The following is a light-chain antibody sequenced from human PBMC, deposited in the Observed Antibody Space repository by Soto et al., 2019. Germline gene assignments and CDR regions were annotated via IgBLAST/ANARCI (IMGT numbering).Light chain of an antibody. Sequence: EVVLTQSPGTLSLSPGERANLSCRASQSFSSSYLAWYQHKPGQAPRLLIYGASSRATGIPDRFSGSGSGTDFTLTISRLEPEDFAVYYCQQYGNSPETFGQGTKVEI. CDR2: GAS. J-gene: IGKJ1*01. CDR3: QQYGNSPET. V-gene: IGKV3-20*01. CDR1: QSFSSSY.